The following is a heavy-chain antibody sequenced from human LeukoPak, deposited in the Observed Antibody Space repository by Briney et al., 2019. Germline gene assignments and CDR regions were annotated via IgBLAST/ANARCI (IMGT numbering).Heavy chain of an antibody. V-gene: IGHV3-23*01. Sequence: PGRSLRLSCAASGFTFSNYAMHWVRQAPGKGLEWVSAISGSTINTYYADSVKGRFTISRDNSKNTLYLQMNSLGAVDTALYYCATIASRVVSGGFDYWGQGTLVTVSS. CDR2: ISGSTINT. CDR3: ATIASRVVSGGFDY. CDR1: GFTFSNYA. J-gene: IGHJ4*02. D-gene: IGHD2-8*02.